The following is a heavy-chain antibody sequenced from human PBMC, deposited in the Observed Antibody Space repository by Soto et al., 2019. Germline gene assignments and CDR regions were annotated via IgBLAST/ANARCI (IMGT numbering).Heavy chain of an antibody. CDR2: IYYSGST. J-gene: IGHJ5*02. D-gene: IGHD6-6*01. V-gene: IGHV4-59*01. CDR1: GGSISSYY. Sequence: SETLSLTCTVSGGSISSYYWSWIRQPPGKGLEWIGYIYYSGSTNYNPSLKSRVTISVDTSKNQFSLKLSSVTAADTAVYYCAREGDSSSSLGRYNWFDPWGQGTLVTVSS. CDR3: AREGDSSSSLGRYNWFDP.